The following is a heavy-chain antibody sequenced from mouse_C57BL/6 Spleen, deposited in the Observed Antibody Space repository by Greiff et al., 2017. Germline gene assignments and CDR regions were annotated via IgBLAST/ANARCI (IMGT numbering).Heavy chain of an antibody. CDR1: GFSLTSYG. J-gene: IGHJ4*01. V-gene: IGHV2-6-1*01. Sequence: VQLQQSGPGLVAPSQSLSLTCTASGFSLTSYGVHWVRQPPGKGLEWLVVIWSDGSTTYNTALESRLSISKDNTKSQVFLKMNSLQTDDTAMYYCARQGLPYAMGYWGQGTSVTVSS. CDR3: ARQGLPYAMGY. CDR2: IWSDGST.